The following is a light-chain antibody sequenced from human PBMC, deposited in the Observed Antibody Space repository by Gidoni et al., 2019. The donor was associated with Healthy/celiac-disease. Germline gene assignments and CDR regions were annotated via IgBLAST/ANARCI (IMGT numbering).Light chain of an antibody. CDR2: DAS. Sequence: IQMTQSPSSLSASVGDRVTITCQASQDISNYLNWYEQKPGKAPKLLIYDASNLETGVPSRFIGSGSGTDFTFTISSLQPEDIATYYCQQYDNLPPMCSFGQGTKLEIK. CDR1: QDISNY. J-gene: IGKJ2*04. CDR3: QQYDNLPPMCS. V-gene: IGKV1-33*01.